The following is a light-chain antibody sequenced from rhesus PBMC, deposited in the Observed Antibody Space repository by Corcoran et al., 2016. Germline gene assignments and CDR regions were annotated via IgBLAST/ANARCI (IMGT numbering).Light chain of an antibody. J-gene: IGLJ1*01. CDR2: EVT. CDR3: CAYTTSNTYL. Sequence: QAAPTQSPSVSGSPGQSVTISCTGTTSDIGNDNRVSWYQQYPGKAPKLMIYEVTKRPSGVSDRFSGSKSGNAASLTSSGLQPEDEADYYCCAYTTSNTYLFGVGTRLTVL. V-gene: IGLV2-13*03. CDR1: TSDIGNDNR.